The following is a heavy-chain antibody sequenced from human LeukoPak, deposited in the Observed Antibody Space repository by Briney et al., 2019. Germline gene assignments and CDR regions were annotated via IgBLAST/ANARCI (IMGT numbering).Heavy chain of an antibody. Sequence: GGSLRLSCAASGFTFSDYYMTWIRRAPGKGVEWVSYISSSSTYTNYADSVKGRFTISRDNSRNSLSLQMNSLRVEDTAVYYCARGPPIWFGERSVYQYGMDVWGQGTTVTVSS. CDR2: ISSSSTYT. V-gene: IGHV3-11*05. J-gene: IGHJ6*02. CDR1: GFTFSDYY. D-gene: IGHD3-10*01. CDR3: ARGPPIWFGERSVYQYGMDV.